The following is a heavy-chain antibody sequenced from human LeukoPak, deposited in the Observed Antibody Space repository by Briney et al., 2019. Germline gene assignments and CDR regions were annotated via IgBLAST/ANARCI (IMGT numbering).Heavy chain of an antibody. CDR2: ISGSGGST. D-gene: IGHD3-10*01. V-gene: IGHV3-23*01. CDR3: ATDYGSGSYHYYYYGVDV. CDR1: GFTFSSYA. Sequence: GGSLRLSCAASGFTFSSYAMSWVRQAPGKGLEWVSAISGSGGSTYYADSVKGRFTISRDNSKNTLYLQMNSLRAEDTAVYYCATDYGSGSYHYYYYGVDVWGKGTTVTVSS. J-gene: IGHJ6*04.